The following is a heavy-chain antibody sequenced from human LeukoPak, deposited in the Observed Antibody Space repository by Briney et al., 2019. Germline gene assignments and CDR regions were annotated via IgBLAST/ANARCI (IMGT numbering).Heavy chain of an antibody. Sequence: GRSLRHSCAASGFTFSSYGMHWVRQAPGKGLEWVAVISYDGSNKYYADSVKGRFTISRDNSKNTLYLQMNSLRAEDTAVYYCAKRGVTGYKEGFDYWGQGTLVTVSS. CDR3: AKRGVTGYKEGFDY. D-gene: IGHD3-9*01. CDR1: GFTFSSYG. V-gene: IGHV3-30*18. J-gene: IGHJ4*02. CDR2: ISYDGSNK.